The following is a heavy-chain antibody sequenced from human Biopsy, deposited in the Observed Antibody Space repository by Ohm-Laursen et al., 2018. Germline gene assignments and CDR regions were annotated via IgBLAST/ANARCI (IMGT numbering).Heavy chain of an antibody. CDR3: ARGDYFDSNGYFGFDP. CDR2: IFKSANT. D-gene: IGHD3-22*01. J-gene: IGHJ5*02. Sequence: TLSLTCTVSGGSISSGGSYWSWIRQRPGKGLEWIGYIFKSANTYYNPSLKNLITISGDTSKNQFSLKLNSVTAADTAVYYCARGDYFDSNGYFGFDPWGQGTLVTVSS. V-gene: IGHV4-31*01. CDR1: GGSISSGGSY.